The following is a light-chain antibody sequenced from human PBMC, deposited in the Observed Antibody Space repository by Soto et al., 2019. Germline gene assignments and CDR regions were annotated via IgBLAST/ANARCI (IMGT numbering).Light chain of an antibody. CDR2: ANT. J-gene: IGLJ2*01. V-gene: IGLV1-40*01. Sequence: QAVVTQPPSVSGAPGQRVTISCAGGSSDIGAGYDVHWYQQLPGTAPRLLIFANTIRPSGVPDRFSGSKSGTSASLAITGLQSEDEADYYCQSYDSSLRGVVFGGGTKLTVL. CDR3: QSYDSSLRGVV. CDR1: SSDIGAGYD.